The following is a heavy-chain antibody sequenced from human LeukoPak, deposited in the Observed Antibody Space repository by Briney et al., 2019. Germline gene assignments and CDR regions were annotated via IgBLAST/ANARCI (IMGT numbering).Heavy chain of an antibody. CDR2: ISDDGSNK. Sequence: GGSLRLSCAASGFTFSNYAMHWVRQAPGKGLEWVAVISDDGSNKYYADSVKGRFTISRDNSKSTLYLQMNSLRAEDTAVYYCAKSRSRDTVTTYYYYGMDVWGQGTTVTVSS. J-gene: IGHJ6*02. D-gene: IGHD4-17*01. CDR3: AKSRSRDTVTTYYYYGMDV. V-gene: IGHV3-30-3*02. CDR1: GFTFSNYA.